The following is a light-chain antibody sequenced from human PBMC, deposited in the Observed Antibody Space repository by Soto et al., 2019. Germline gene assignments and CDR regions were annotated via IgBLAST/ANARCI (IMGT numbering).Light chain of an antibody. V-gene: IGKV3-20*01. Sequence: ETVLTQSPGTLSLSPGETATLSCRASQSVASNSLAWYQQKPGQAPRLLVYGASGRATDIPDRFSGRGSGTDFTLTINRLEPEDFAVYYCQHYDSSPYTFGQGTKLQIK. J-gene: IGKJ2*01. CDR3: QHYDSSPYT. CDR2: GAS. CDR1: QSVASNS.